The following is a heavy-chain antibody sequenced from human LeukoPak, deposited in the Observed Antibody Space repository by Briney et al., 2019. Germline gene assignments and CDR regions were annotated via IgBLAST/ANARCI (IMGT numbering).Heavy chain of an antibody. CDR2: INLNSGNT. CDR1: GYTFTRYD. D-gene: IGHD2-15*01. J-gene: IGHJ4*02. CDR3: ARVDGSPDY. Sequence: ASVTVSCTASGYTFTRYDINWVRQAPGQGLEWMGWINLNSGNTGYAQKFQGRVTIARDTSIRTAYMEVSSLRSEDTAVYYCARVDGSPDYWGQGTLLTVSS. V-gene: IGHV1-8*03.